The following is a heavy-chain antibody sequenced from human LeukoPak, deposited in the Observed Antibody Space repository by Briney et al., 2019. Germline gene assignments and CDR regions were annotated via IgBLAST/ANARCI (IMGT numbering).Heavy chain of an antibody. CDR2: TYYRSMWYN. CDR1: GDSVSSNSAA. D-gene: IGHD1-1*01. V-gene: IGHV6-1*01. CDR3: ARGTTFRPTFDY. Sequence: SQTLSLTCAISGDSVSSNSAAWNWIRQSPSRGLEWLGRTYYRSMWYNDYALSLKSRITINPDTSKNQFSLKLSSVTAADTAVYYCARGTTFRPTFDYWGQGTLVTVSS. J-gene: IGHJ4*02.